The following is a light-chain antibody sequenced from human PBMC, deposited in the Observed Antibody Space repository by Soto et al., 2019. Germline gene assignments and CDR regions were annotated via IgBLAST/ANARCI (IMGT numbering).Light chain of an antibody. Sequence: SYELTQPPSVSVAPGQTARITCGGNNIGSKSVHWDQQKPRQAPVLVVYDDSDRPSGIPEQFSGSNSGNTATLHISRVVAGDEADYYCQLSDSSSDPHYVFGTGTQLTVL. CDR1: NIGSKS. J-gene: IGLJ1*01. CDR2: DDS. V-gene: IGLV3-21*02. CDR3: QLSDSSSDPHYV.